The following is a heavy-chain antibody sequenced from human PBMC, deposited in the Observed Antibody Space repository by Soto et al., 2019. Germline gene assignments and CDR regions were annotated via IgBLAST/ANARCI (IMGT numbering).Heavy chain of an antibody. V-gene: IGHV3-48*01. CDR1: GFTFSSFT. CDR3: AGGGGSSSWNFDS. D-gene: IGHD6-13*01. CDR2: ITSSSGTI. Sequence: GGSLRLSCAASGFTFSSFTMNWVRQAPGKGLEWISYITSSSGTIYYADSVKGRFTISRDNAKNSLYLQMNSLRAEDTAVYYCAGGGGSSSWNFDSWGQGTRVTVSS. J-gene: IGHJ4*02.